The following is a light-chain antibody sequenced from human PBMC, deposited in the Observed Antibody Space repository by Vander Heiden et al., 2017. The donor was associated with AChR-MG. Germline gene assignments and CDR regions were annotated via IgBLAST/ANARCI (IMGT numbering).Light chain of an antibody. CDR1: QSISSY. Sequence: DITMTQPPSSLSASVGDRVTITCRASQSISSYLNWYQQKPGKAPKLLIYAASSLQSGVPSRFSGSGSGTDFTLTISSLQPEDFATYYCQQSYSTPWTFGQGTKVEIK. J-gene: IGKJ1*01. V-gene: IGKV1-39*01. CDR2: AAS. CDR3: QQSYSTPWT.